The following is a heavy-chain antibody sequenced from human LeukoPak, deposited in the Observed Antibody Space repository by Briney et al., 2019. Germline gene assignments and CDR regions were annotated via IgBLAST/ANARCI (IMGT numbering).Heavy chain of an antibody. J-gene: IGHJ5*02. CDR3: ARGYYDFWSGYYKSYLDP. D-gene: IGHD3-3*01. CDR1: GGTFSSYA. CDR2: IIPIFGTA. Sequence: SVKVSCKASGGTFSSYAISWVRQAPGQGLEWMGGIIPIFGTANYAQKFQGRVTITADESTSTAYMELSSLRSEDTGVYYCARGYYDFWSGYYKSYLDPWGQGTLVTVSS. V-gene: IGHV1-69*01.